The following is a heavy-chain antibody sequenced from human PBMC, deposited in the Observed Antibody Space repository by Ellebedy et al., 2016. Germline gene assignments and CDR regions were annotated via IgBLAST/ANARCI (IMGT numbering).Heavy chain of an antibody. V-gene: IGHV5-51*01. CDR1: GYSFTNHW. CDR3: ARREYIPCSTWCHQ. Sequence: AESLKISCQGSGYSFTNHWLVWARHQPGKGLEFMGIIYPGHSDTKYNPSFQGQVTISADRSTSTAYLQWSGLKASDTAMYFCARREYIPCSTWCHQWGQGTLVTVAS. CDR2: IYPGHSDT. D-gene: IGHD6-6*01. J-gene: IGHJ5*02.